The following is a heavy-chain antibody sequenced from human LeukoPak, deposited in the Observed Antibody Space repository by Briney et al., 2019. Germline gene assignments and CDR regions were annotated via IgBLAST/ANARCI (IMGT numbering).Heavy chain of an antibody. CDR3: ARGRLLYYYFDY. J-gene: IGHJ4*02. Sequence: TSETLSLTCAVYGGSFSGYYWSWIRQPPGKGLEWIGEINHSGSTNYNPSLKSRVTMSVDTSKNQFSLKLSSVTAADTAVYYCARGRLLYYYFDYWGQGTLVTVSS. CDR2: INHSGST. V-gene: IGHV4-34*01. D-gene: IGHD2-8*01. CDR1: GGSFSGYY.